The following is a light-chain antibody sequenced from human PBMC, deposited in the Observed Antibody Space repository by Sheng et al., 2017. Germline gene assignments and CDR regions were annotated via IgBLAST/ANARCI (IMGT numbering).Light chain of an antibody. J-gene: IGKJ3*01. V-gene: IGKV3-11*01. Sequence: EIVLTQSPATLSLSPGERASFSCRASQTVSSYLNWYQHKPGQTPRLLIYDTSDRATGVPARFSGSGSGTDFTLTISSLEPEDFAVYYCQQRSDWPLFTFGPGTKVDIK. CDR2: DTS. CDR1: QTVSSY. CDR3: QQRSDWPLFT.